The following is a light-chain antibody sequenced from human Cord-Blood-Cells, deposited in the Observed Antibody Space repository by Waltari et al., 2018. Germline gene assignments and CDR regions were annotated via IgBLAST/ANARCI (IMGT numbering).Light chain of an antibody. CDR3: QQYNNWPLALT. J-gene: IGKJ4*01. V-gene: IGKV3-15*01. CDR1: QRVSSN. Sequence: EIVMTQSPATLSVPPGERATLSCRASQRVSSNLAWYQQKPGQAPRLLIYVSSTRATVIPARFSVGRSGTEFTLTISSLQSEDFAVYYCQQYNNWPLALTFGGGTKVEIK. CDR2: VSS.